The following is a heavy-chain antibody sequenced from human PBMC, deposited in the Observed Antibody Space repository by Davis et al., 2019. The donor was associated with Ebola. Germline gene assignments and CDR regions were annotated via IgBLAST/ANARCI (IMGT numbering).Heavy chain of an antibody. Sequence: GESLKISCETSGFIFRNYVMSWVRQAPGKGLEWVSTFGTGGDTYYADSVKGRFAISRDDSKNTAYLQMNSLKTEDTAVYYCTRADTAMGPTNPTDLIWYYYGMDVWGKGTTVTVSS. CDR1: GFIFRNYV. J-gene: IGHJ6*04. CDR3: TRADTAMGPTNPTDLIWYYYGMDV. D-gene: IGHD5-18*01. CDR2: FGTGGDT. V-gene: IGHV3-23*01.